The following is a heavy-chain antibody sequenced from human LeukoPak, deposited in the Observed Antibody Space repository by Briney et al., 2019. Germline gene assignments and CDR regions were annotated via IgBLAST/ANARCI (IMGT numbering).Heavy chain of an antibody. J-gene: IGHJ3*02. D-gene: IGHD2-15*01. V-gene: IGHV5-51*01. CDR1: GYIFTNYW. CDR2: IYPGDSDT. CDR3: ARRGYCSGGSCYVAAFDI. Sequence: GESLKISCKGSGYIFTNYWIGWVRQMPGKGLEWMGIIYPGDSDTRYSPSFQGQVTISADKSISTAYLQWSSLKASDTAMYYCARRGYCSGGSCYVAAFDIWGQGAMVTVSS.